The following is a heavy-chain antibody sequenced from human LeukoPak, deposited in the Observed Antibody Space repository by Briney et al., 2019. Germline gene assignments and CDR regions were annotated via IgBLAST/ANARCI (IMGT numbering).Heavy chain of an antibody. D-gene: IGHD3-22*01. CDR3: ARGGDYYDSSGPSVWYFDL. J-gene: IGHJ2*01. CDR2: IYTSGST. V-gene: IGHV4-61*02. Sequence: SETLSLPCTVSGGSISSGSYYWSWIRQPAGKGLEWIGRIYTSGSTNYNPSLKSRVTISVDTSKNQFSLKLSSVTAADTAVYYCARGGDYYDSSGPSVWYFDLWGRGTLVTVSS. CDR1: GGSISSGSYY.